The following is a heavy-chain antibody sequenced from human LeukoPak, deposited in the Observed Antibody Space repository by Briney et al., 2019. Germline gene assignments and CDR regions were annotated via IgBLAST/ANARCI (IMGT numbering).Heavy chain of an antibody. CDR1: GFPFIEYS. CDR3: ARDTPPGGDYYFDY. Sequence: GGSLRLSCTASGFPFIEYSMNWVRQAPGKGLEWISYIGIDSGNTKYADSVRGRFTISADKAKNSLHLQMNSLRVEDTAVYYCARDTPPGGDYYFDYWGQGILVIVSS. D-gene: IGHD3-16*01. J-gene: IGHJ4*02. V-gene: IGHV3-48*01. CDR2: IGIDSGNT.